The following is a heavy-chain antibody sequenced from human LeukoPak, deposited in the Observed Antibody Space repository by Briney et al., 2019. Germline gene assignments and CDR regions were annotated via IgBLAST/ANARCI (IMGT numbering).Heavy chain of an antibody. CDR3: ARRYCSGGSCYLGAYYFDY. CDR1: GGSFSSYY. J-gene: IGHJ4*02. Sequence: SETLSLTCAAYGGSFSSYYWSWIRQPPGKGLEWIGYIYYSGSTNYNPSLKSRVTISVDTSKNQFSLKLSSVTAADTAVYYCARRYCSGGSCYLGAYYFDYWGQGTLVTVSS. V-gene: IGHV4-59*08. CDR2: IYYSGST. D-gene: IGHD2-15*01.